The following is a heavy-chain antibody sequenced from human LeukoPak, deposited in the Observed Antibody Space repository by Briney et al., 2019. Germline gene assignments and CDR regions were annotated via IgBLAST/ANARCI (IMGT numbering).Heavy chain of an antibody. Sequence: KSSETLSLTCTVSGGSISSYYWSWIRQPAGKGLEWIGRIYTSGSTNYNPSLKSRVTMSVDTSKNQFSLKLSSVTAADTAVYYCARDKRDIVVVPAAMGRHYYMDVWGKGTTVTVSS. CDR2: IYTSGST. V-gene: IGHV4-4*07. CDR3: ARDKRDIVVVPAAMGRHYYMDV. J-gene: IGHJ6*03. D-gene: IGHD2-2*01. CDR1: GGSISSYY.